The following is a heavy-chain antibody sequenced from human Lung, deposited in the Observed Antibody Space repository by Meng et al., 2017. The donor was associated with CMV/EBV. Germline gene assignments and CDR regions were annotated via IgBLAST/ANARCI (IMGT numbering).Heavy chain of an antibody. V-gene: IGHV3-30*02. J-gene: IGHJ6*02. CDR3: AKDGRGYSYGYGMDV. CDR1: GFTFSSYG. Sequence: RFXCAASGFTFSSYGMHWVRQAPGKGLEWVAFIRYDGSNKYYADSVKGRFTISRDNSKNTLYLQMNSLRAEDTAVYYCAKDGRGYSYGYGMDVWGQGXTVTVSS. D-gene: IGHD5-18*01. CDR2: IRYDGSNK.